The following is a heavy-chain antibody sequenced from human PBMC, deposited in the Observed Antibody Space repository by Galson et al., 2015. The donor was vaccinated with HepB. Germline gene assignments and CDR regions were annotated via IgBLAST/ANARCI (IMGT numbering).Heavy chain of an antibody. CDR3: ARGPYSSSWSRWF. CDR1: GFTFTSYA. J-gene: IGHJ4*02. D-gene: IGHD6-13*01. V-gene: IGHV3-30-3*01. Sequence: SLRLSCAASGFTFTSYAIHWVRQAPGKGLEWVALISYDGSNKYYADSVKGRFTISRDNSKNTLYLQMNSLRAEDTAVYYCARGPYSSSWSRWFWGQGTLVTVSS. CDR2: ISYDGSNK.